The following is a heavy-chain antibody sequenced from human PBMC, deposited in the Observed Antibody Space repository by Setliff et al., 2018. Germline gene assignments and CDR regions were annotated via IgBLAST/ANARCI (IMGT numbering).Heavy chain of an antibody. Sequence: LSCAASGFTFSSYSMNWVRQAPGKGLEWVSSISSSSSYIYYADSVKGRFTISRDNAKNSLYLQMNSLRAEDTAVYYCARDRPGAIFGVVTPFDYWGQGTLVTVSS. V-gene: IGHV3-21*01. CDR2: ISSSSSYI. J-gene: IGHJ4*02. D-gene: IGHD3-3*01. CDR1: GFTFSSYS. CDR3: ARDRPGAIFGVVTPFDY.